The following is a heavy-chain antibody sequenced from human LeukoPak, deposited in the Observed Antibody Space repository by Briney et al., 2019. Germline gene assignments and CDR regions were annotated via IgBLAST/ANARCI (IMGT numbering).Heavy chain of an antibody. D-gene: IGHD3-10*01. CDR2: ISGSGGST. CDR3: AKSPRLSLWFGELSKYYFDY. CDR1: GFTFSSYV. V-gene: IGHV3-23*01. J-gene: IGHJ4*02. Sequence: GGSLRLSCAASGFTFSSYVMSWVRQAPGKGLEWVSAISGSGGSTYYADSVKGRFTISRDNSKNTLYLQMNSLRAEDTAVYYCAKSPRLSLWFGELSKYYFDYWGQGTLVTASS.